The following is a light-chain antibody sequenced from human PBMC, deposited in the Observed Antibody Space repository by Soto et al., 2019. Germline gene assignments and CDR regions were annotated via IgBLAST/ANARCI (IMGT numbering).Light chain of an antibody. Sequence: EIVFSHSPGTLSLPSVERATLTCRASQSVSSSYLAWYQQKPGQAPRLLIYDASNRATGIPARFSGSGSGTVFTLTINRLEPEDFVVYYCQYYETFGQGTKVDI. CDR3: QYYET. CDR2: DAS. J-gene: IGKJ1*01. V-gene: IGKV3-20*01. CDR1: QSVSSSY.